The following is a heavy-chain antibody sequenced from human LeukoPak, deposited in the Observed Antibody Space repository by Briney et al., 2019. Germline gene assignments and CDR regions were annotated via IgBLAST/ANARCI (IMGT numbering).Heavy chain of an antibody. V-gene: IGHV1-18*01. J-gene: IGHJ5*02. Sequence: GASVKVSCKASGYTFTNYGISWVRQAPGQGLEWMGWISGYNGNTKYAQKLQGRVTMTTDTSTSTAYMELRSLRSDDTAVYYCARMAYDILTGYFQPNWSDPWGQGTLVTVSS. CDR3: ARMAYDILTGYFQPNWSDP. D-gene: IGHD3-9*01. CDR1: GYTFTNYG. CDR2: ISGYNGNT.